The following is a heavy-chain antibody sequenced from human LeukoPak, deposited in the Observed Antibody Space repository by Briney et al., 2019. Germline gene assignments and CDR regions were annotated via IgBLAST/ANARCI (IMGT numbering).Heavy chain of an antibody. D-gene: IGHD1-7*01. CDR2: ISAYNGNT. V-gene: IGHV1-18*01. J-gene: IGHJ4*02. CDR3: ARDSITGTTADY. Sequence: ASVKVSCKASGYTFTSYGISWVRQAPGQGLEWMGWISAYNGNTNYAQKLQGRVTMTTDTSTSTAYMELRSLRSDDTAVYFCARDSITGTTADYWGQGTLVTVSS. CDR1: GYTFTSYG.